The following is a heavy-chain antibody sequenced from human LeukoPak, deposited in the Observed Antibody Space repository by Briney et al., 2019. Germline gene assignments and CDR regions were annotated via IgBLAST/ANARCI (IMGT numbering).Heavy chain of an antibody. CDR2: IIPIFGTA. CDR3: ARRFLGPRSGPFGRFDP. Sequence: ASVKVSCKASGGTFSSYAISWVRQAPGQGLGWMGGIIPIFGTANYAQKFQGRVTITADKSTSTAYMELSSLRSEDTAVYYCARRFLGPRSGPFGRFDPWGQGTLVTVSS. V-gene: IGHV1-69*06. J-gene: IGHJ5*02. CDR1: GGTFSSYA. D-gene: IGHD2-15*01.